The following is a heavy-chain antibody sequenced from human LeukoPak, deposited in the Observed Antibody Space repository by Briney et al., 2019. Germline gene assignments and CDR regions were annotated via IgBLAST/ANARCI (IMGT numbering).Heavy chain of an antibody. CDR1: GGTFSSYA. J-gene: IGHJ5*02. V-gene: IGHV1-69*05. CDR3: ARDGATLTGYYKPVGNWFDP. Sequence: SVKASCKASGGTFSSYAISWVRQAPGQGLEWMGRIIPIFGTANYAQKFQGRVTITTDESTSTAYMELSSLRSEDTAVYYCARDGATLTGYYKPVGNWFDPGGQGTLVTVS. D-gene: IGHD3-9*01. CDR2: IIPIFGTA.